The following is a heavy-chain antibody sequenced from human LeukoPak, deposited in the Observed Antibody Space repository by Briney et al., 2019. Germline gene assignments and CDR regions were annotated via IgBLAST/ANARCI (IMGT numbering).Heavy chain of an antibody. V-gene: IGHV3-43*02. CDR1: GFTFDDYA. CDR2: ISGDGGST. D-gene: IGHD3-9*01. J-gene: IGHJ6*02. CDR3: AKDTAPRYYDWLPYRTYFSYYGMDV. Sequence: GGSLRLSCAASGFTFDDYAMHWVRQAPGKGLEWVSIISGDGGSTYYADSVKGRFTISRDNSKNSLYLQMNSLRTEDTALYYCAKDTAPRYYDWLPYRTYFSYYGMDVWGQGTTVTVSS.